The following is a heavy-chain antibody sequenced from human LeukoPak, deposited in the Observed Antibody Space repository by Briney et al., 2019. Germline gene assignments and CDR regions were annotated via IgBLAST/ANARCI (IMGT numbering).Heavy chain of an antibody. CDR2: VYYSGGT. J-gene: IGHJ4*02. V-gene: IGHV4-59*08. D-gene: IGHD1-26*01. Sequence: PSETLSLTCSVSDAPVVNYYWSWIRQPPGKGLEWIGFVYYSGGTNYNPSLRSRLTISVDTSKNQFSLKLTSVTAADTAVYYCARIVGTNYFDYWGQGALVTVSS. CDR3: ARIVGTNYFDY. CDR1: DAPVVNYY.